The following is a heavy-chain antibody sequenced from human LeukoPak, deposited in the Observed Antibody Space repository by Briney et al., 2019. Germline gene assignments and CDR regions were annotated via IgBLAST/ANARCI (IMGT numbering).Heavy chain of an antibody. D-gene: IGHD5-24*01. J-gene: IGHJ4*02. Sequence: GESLKISCKGSGYGFTSYWIGWVRQMPGEGLEWMGIIWPGDSQTTYSPSFQGQVTLSADKSISTAYLQWNSLKASDTAIYYCARVEMATKPTYYFDSWGQGSLVTVSS. CDR2: IWPGDSQT. CDR1: GYGFTSYW. V-gene: IGHV5-51*01. CDR3: ARVEMATKPTYYFDS.